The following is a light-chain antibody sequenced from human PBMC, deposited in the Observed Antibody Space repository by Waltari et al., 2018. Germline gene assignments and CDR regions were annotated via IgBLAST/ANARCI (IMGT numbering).Light chain of an antibody. CDR1: SSDVGGYDS. CDR2: EVS. V-gene: IGLV2-14*01. J-gene: IGLJ3*02. CDR3: SSYTSSSSWV. Sequence: QSALTQPASVSGSPGQSITISCTGTSSDVGGYDSVSWYQQHPGKAPKLSIYEVSNRPSGVSSRFSGSKSANTASLTISGLQAEDDADYYCSSYTSSSSWVFGGGTKLTVL.